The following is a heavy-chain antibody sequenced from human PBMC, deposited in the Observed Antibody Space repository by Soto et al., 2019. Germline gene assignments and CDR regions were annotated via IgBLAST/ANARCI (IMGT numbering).Heavy chain of an antibody. J-gene: IGHJ6*02. CDR3: ATMAVVPAAPFV. D-gene: IGHD2-2*01. V-gene: IGHV1-24*01. CDR2: FDPEDGET. Sequence: ASVKVSCKVSGYTLTELSMHWVRQAPGKGLEWMGGFDPEDGETIYAQKFQGRVTMTEDTSTDTAYMELSSLRSEYTAVYYCATMAVVPAAPFVWGQGTTVTVSS. CDR1: GYTLTELS.